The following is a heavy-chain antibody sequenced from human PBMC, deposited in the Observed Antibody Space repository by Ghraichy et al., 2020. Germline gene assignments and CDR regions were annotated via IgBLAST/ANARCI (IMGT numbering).Heavy chain of an antibody. CDR3: ARDLYSSGWYRGYGMDV. CDR1: GGSISSYY. V-gene: IGHV4-59*01. Sequence: GSLRLSCTVSGGSISSYYWSWIRQPPGKGLEWIGYIYYSGSTNYNPSLKSRVTISVDTSKNQFSLKLSSVTAADTAVYYCARDLYSSGWYRGYGMDVWGQGTTVTVSS. J-gene: IGHJ6*02. CDR2: IYYSGST. D-gene: IGHD6-19*01.